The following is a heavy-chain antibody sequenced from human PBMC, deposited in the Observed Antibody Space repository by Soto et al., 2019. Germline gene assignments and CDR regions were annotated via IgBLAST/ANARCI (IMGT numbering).Heavy chain of an antibody. V-gene: IGHV3-73*01. CDR2: IKTKTDKYAT. CDR3: TRLPNWNLRFDP. Sequence: PGGSLRLSCAASGFTFSGSAMHWVRQASGKGLEWVGRIKTKTDKYATAYAASVKGRFTVSRDDSKNTAYLQMNSLKAEDTAVYYCTRLPNWNLRFDPWGQGTLVTVSS. D-gene: IGHD1-1*01. CDR1: GFTFSGSA. J-gene: IGHJ5*02.